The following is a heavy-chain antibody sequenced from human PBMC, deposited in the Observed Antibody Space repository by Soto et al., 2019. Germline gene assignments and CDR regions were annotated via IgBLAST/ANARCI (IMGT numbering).Heavy chain of an antibody. CDR3: TREVYAPRPSGFDF. CDR1: GGSISGFF. J-gene: IGHJ4*02. Sequence: PSVTLSLTCTVSGGSISGFFWSCTRQSDGKGLEWISRIVTNESTRYNPSLESRVAMSLDTSQNQFSPKMRPVTGGDSTVSYWTREVYAPRPSGFDFWGQGTLVTVSS. CDR2: IVTNEST. D-gene: IGHD2-8*01. V-gene: IGHV4-4*07.